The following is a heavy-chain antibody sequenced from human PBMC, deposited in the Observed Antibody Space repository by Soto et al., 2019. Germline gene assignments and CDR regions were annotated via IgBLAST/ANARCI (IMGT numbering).Heavy chain of an antibody. CDR1: GFTFSRYA. CDR3: VPSYSDFWSGYYPL. V-gene: IGHV3-64D*06. CDR2: ISSNRGIT. J-gene: IGHJ4*02. D-gene: IGHD3-3*01. Sequence: GGSLTLSCSASGFTFSRYAINWPRQAPEKGLEYVSAISSNRGITYHAYSVKGRFTSSRGNSKNAPYLQMSSLRAEDTAVDYCVPSYSDFWSGYYPLWGQGT.